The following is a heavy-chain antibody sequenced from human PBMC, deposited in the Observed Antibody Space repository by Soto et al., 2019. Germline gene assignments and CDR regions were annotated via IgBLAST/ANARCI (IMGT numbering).Heavy chain of an antibody. D-gene: IGHD2-2*01. Sequence: EVQLLESGGGLVQPGGSLRLSCVVSGFTFGSYAMSWVRQAPEKGLEWVAILGGNGFTTYYAESVKGRFTISGDKSKSTLFLQMNILTADDTGLYYFAKALRPSLNFFYYMDVWGRGTSVTVSS. V-gene: IGHV3-23*01. CDR3: AKALRPSLNFFYYMDV. CDR2: LGGNGFTT. J-gene: IGHJ6*03. CDR1: GFTFGSYA.